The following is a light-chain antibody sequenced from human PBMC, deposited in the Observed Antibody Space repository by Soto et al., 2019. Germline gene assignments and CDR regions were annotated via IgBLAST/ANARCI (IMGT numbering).Light chain of an antibody. CDR3: SSYAGSDIFVV. Sequence: QSVLTQPPSASGSPGQSVTISCTGTSSDVGNYNYVSWYQQHPGKGPKLVIYEVTKRPSGVPDRFSGSKSGNTASLTVSGLQAEDEADYYCSSYAGSDIFVVFGGGTKLTVL. CDR1: SSDVGNYNY. V-gene: IGLV2-8*01. CDR2: EVT. J-gene: IGLJ2*01.